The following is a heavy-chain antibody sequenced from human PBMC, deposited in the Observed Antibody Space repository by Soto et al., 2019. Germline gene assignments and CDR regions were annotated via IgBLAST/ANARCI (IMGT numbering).Heavy chain of an antibody. D-gene: IGHD4-17*01. V-gene: IGHV4-34*01. CDR2: INHSGST. Sequence: SETLSLTCAVYGGYFSGYYWSWIRQPPGKGLEWIGEINHSGSTNYNPSLKSRVTISVDTSKNQFSLKLSSVTAADTAVYYCARARTVGDPGHYYYYYMDVWGKGTTVTVSS. J-gene: IGHJ6*03. CDR3: ARARTVGDPGHYYYYYMDV. CDR1: GGYFSGYY.